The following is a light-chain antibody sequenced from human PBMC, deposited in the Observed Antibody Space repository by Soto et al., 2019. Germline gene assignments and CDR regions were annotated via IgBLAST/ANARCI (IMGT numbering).Light chain of an antibody. J-gene: IGKJ1*01. CDR3: EQYSGSHPRT. Sequence: EVVLTQSPGTLSLSPGERATLYCRTSQTIVSTYLAWYQHKAGQAPRLLMYGTSSRATGIPDRFSGSGSGTDVTLPTSSVEPADSAIYYCEQYSGSHPRTFGQGTKVEIK. V-gene: IGKV3-20*01. CDR1: QTIVSTY. CDR2: GTS.